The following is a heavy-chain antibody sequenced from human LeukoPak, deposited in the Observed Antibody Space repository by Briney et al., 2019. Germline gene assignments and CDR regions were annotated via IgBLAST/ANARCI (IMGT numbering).Heavy chain of an antibody. Sequence: GGSLRLSCAASGFMFRDAAMTWVRQAPGKGLEWVSLIASSGLNTYYAESVRGRFTISRDNSKNTLSLQMNSLRVEDTAIYYCARDIELSTWGLGTLVTVSS. D-gene: IGHD5-12*01. CDR2: IASSGLNT. CDR3: ARDIELST. V-gene: IGHV3-23*01. CDR1: GFMFRDAA. J-gene: IGHJ3*01.